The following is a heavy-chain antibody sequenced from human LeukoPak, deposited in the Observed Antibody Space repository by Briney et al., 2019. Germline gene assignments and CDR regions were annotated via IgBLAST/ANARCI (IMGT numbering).Heavy chain of an antibody. V-gene: IGHV3-23*01. CDR2: ISGSGGST. J-gene: IGHJ4*02. CDR3: ANALGPYCSGGSCYAIRNVFDY. Sequence: GGSLRLSCAASGFTFSSYAMSWVRQAPGKGLEWVSAISGSGGSTYYADSVKGRFTISRDNSKNTLYLQMNSLRAEDTAVYYCANALGPYCSGGSCYAIRNVFDYWGQGTLVTVSS. CDR1: GFTFSSYA. D-gene: IGHD2-15*01.